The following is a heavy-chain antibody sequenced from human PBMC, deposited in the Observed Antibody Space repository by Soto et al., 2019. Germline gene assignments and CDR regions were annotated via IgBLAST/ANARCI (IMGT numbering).Heavy chain of an antibody. D-gene: IGHD6-25*01. CDR3: ARDPLGTPFGYFTD. CDR2: IYYSGST. V-gene: IGHV4-31*03. J-gene: IGHJ4*02. Sequence: QAQLQESGPGLVKPSQTLSLTCTVSGGSISSGGYYWSWIRQHPGKGLEWIGNIYYSGSTYYNPSLKSRVTISVDTSKNQFSLKLSSVTAADTAVYYCARDPLGTPFGYFTDWGQGTLVNVSS. CDR1: GGSISSGGYY.